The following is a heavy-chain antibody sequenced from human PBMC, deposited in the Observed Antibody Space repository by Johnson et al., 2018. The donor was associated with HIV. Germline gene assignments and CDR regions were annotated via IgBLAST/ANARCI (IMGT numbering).Heavy chain of an antibody. CDR1: GFTFSDYD. J-gene: IGHJ3*01. V-gene: IGHV3-13*01. D-gene: IGHD3-10*01. CDR2: IGIAGDT. CDR3: ARRAYGSRCCSDAFDL. Sequence: VQLVESGGGLVQPGGSLRLSCVASGFTFSDYDMHWVRQTTGKVLEWVSAIGIAGDTYYPGSVKGRFTISRENAKNSFYLQMNSLGVGDTAVYYCARRAYGSRCCSDAFDLWGPGTTVIVSS.